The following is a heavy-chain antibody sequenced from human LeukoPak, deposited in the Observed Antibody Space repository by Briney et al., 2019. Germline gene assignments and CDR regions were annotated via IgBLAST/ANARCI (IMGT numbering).Heavy chain of an antibody. J-gene: IGHJ4*02. CDR1: GCSFTSYR. Sequence: PGESLKISCKGSGCSFTSYRIGWVRQMPGKGLEWLGIIYPGDSDTRYSPSFQGHVTISADKSISTAYLLWISLKASDTAMYYCRGLYYFSPPYHYGSGYYYDHWCQGTLVTVSS. D-gene: IGHD3-10*01. CDR2: IYPGDSDT. V-gene: IGHV5-51*01. CDR3: RGLYYFSPPYHYGSGYYYDH.